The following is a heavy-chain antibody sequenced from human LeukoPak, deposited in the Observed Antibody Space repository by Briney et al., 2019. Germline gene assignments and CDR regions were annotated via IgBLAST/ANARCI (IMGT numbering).Heavy chain of an antibody. Sequence: PGGSLRLSCAASGFTVSNNYMSWSRQAPGKGLEWVSVIYSGGTTYYADSVRGRFTISRDNSKNTLYLQMNSLRAEDTAVYYCARDLGAAAGTIYFQHWGQGTLVTVSS. J-gene: IGHJ1*01. CDR3: ARDLGAAAGTIYFQH. V-gene: IGHV3-53*01. CDR2: IYSGGTT. CDR1: GFTVSNNY. D-gene: IGHD6-13*01.